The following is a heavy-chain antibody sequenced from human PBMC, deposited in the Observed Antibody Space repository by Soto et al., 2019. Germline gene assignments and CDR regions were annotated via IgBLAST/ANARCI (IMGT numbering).Heavy chain of an antibody. Sequence: QVHLVQSGAEVKKPGSSVKVSCETSGDTFHSYAISWVRLAPGYGLEWMGGIIPISATSTYPRKFQDRVTITADESTSTAYIEVRSLKFEDTAVYYCARGGVDILTTGTYFDRWGQGTLVTVSS. CDR1: GDTFHSYA. CDR2: IIPISATS. D-gene: IGHD5-12*01. CDR3: ARGGVDILTTGTYFDR. V-gene: IGHV1-69*01. J-gene: IGHJ4*02.